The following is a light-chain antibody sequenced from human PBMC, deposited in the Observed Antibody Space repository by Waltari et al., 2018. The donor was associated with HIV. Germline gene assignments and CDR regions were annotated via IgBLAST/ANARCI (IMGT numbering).Light chain of an antibody. CDR3: ATWDDSLIWV. CDR1: NSNIGTNS. J-gene: IGLJ3*02. CDR2: RNN. V-gene: IGLV1-47*01. Sequence: QPVLTQPPSASGTPGHGVTISCSGSNSNIGTNSVYWYQHLPGMAPKLLIYRNNRRPSGIPDRFSGSRSGTSASLAIRGRRSEDEADYYCATWDDSLIWVFGGGTKLTVL.